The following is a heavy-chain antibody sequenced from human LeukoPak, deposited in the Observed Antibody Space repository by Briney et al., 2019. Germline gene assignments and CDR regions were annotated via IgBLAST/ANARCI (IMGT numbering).Heavy chain of an antibody. V-gene: IGHV1-2*02. CDR1: GYTFTGYY. J-gene: IGHJ4*02. D-gene: IGHD3-10*01. CDR3: ARDFKRITMVRGAFDY. Sequence: GASVKVSCKASGYTFTGYYMHWVRQAPGQGLEWMGWINPNSGGTNYAQKFQGRVTMTRDTSISTAYMELSRLRSDDTAVYYCARDFKRITMVRGAFDYWGQGTLVTVSS. CDR2: INPNSGGT.